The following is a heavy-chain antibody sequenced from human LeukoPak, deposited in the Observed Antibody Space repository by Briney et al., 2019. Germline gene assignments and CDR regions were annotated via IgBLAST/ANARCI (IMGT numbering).Heavy chain of an antibody. CDR1: GYSFTNYW. Sequence: GESLKISCEASGYSFTNYWIAWVRQTPGKGLEWMGFTYPGESNTRYSPSFRGQGTISVDKSMNTVYLQWSSLKASDTAMYYCARHVTTSDYESSWFDSWGQGTLVKVSS. D-gene: IGHD3-22*01. CDR3: ARHVTTSDYESSWFDS. J-gene: IGHJ5*01. CDR2: TYPGESNT. V-gene: IGHV5-51*01.